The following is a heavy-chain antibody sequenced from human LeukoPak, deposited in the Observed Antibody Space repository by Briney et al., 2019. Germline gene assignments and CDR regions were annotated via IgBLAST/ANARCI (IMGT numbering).Heavy chain of an antibody. CDR2: IRYDGSIK. D-gene: IGHD3-9*01. Sequence: GGSLRLSCAASGFSFSGYAIHWVRQAPGKGLEWVAFIRYDGSIKHYADSVKGRFTISRDNSKNTLYLQMNSLRAEDTAVYYCANGPQYNTLTGYYKVRSHLDYWGQGTLVTVSS. CDR1: GFSFSGYA. J-gene: IGHJ4*02. CDR3: ANGPQYNTLTGYYKVRSHLDY. V-gene: IGHV3-30*02.